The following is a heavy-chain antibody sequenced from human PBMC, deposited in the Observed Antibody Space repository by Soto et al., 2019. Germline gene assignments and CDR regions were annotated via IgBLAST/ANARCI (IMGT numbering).Heavy chain of an antibody. CDR2: IVVASGQT. CDR3: SADRPDIGVGWWV. CDR1: GSGFIRSG. Sequence: ASVKVSCKASGSGFIRSGIQWVRQAHGQRLEWMGWIVVASGQTNYAQNFRGRVAITRDTSTATAYIELTGLTSEDTAVYFCSADRPDIGVGWWVWGQGTTVTVSS. D-gene: IGHD2-15*01. V-gene: IGHV1-58*02. J-gene: IGHJ6*02.